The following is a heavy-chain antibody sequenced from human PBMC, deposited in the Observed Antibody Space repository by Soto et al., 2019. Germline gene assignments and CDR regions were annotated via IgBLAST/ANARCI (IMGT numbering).Heavy chain of an antibody. Sequence: QVQLVQSGAEVKKPGASVKVSCKASGYTFTGYYMHWVRQAPGQGLEWMGWINPNSGGTNYAQKFQGRGTMTRDTSISTAYMELSRLRSDDTAVYYCARGPDRDCSSTSCYTRDYYGMDVWGQGTTVTVSS. D-gene: IGHD2-2*02. J-gene: IGHJ6*02. CDR2: INPNSGGT. CDR1: GYTFTGYY. V-gene: IGHV1-2*02. CDR3: ARGPDRDCSSTSCYTRDYYGMDV.